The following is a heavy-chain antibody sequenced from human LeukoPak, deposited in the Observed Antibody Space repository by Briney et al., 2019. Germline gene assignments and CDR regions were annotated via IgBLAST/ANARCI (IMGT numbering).Heavy chain of an antibody. CDR1: GGSISSSSYY. J-gene: IGHJ4*02. Sequence: PSETLSLTCTGSGGSISSSSYYWGWIRQPPGKGLEWIGSIYYSGSTYYNPSLKSRVTISVDTSKNQFSLKLSSVTAADTAVYYCARLSDLGRWARFGELWCFDYWGQGTLVTVSS. V-gene: IGHV4-39*01. D-gene: IGHD3-10*01. CDR2: IYYSGST. CDR3: ARLSDLGRWARFGELWCFDY.